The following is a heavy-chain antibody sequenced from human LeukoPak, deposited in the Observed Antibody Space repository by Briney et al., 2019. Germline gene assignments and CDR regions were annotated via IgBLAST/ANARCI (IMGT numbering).Heavy chain of an antibody. V-gene: IGHV3-7*03. CDR2: INKDGGEK. CDR1: GFTFSSYW. CDR3: VKDPPPRYSGSPPAY. D-gene: IGHD1-26*01. J-gene: IGHJ4*02. Sequence: GGSLRLSCAASGFTFSSYWMSWVRQAPGKGLEWVANINKDGGEKYYVDSVKGRFTISRDNAKNSLYLQMNSLRADDTAVYYCVKDPPPRYSGSPPAYWGQGTLVTVSS.